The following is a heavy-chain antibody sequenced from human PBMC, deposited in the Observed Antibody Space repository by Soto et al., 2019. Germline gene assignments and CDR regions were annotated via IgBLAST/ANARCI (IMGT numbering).Heavy chain of an antibody. V-gene: IGHV1-3*01. CDR2: INAGNGNT. D-gene: IGHD2-2*01. CDR1: GYTFTSYA. CDR3: AREYRYCSSTSCHYYGMDV. Sequence: ASVKVSCKASGYTFTSYAMHWVRQAPGQRLEWMGWINAGNGNTKYSQKFQGRVTITRDTSASTAYMELSSLRSEDTAVYYCAREYRYCSSTSCHYYGMDVWGHGTTVTVYS. J-gene: IGHJ6*02.